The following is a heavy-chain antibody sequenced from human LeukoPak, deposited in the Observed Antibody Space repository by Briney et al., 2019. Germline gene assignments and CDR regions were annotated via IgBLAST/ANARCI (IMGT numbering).Heavy chain of an antibody. Sequence: ASVKVSCKASGYTFTSYYMHWVRQAPGQGLEWMGIINPSGGSTSYAQKFQGRVTMTRDMSTSTVYMELSSLRSEDTAVYYCARGRNDYGDYMNWFDPWGQGTLVTVSS. D-gene: IGHD4-17*01. CDR2: INPSGGST. CDR3: ARGRNDYGDYMNWFDP. V-gene: IGHV1-46*01. CDR1: GYTFTSYY. J-gene: IGHJ5*02.